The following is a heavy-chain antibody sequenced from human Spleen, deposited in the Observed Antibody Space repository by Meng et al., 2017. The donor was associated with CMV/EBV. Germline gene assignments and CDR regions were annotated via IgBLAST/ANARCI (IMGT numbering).Heavy chain of an antibody. CDR2: VRYDGTAK. CDR1: GFTFSAYG. CDR3: AKGGKGAVPPATSVD. D-gene: IGHD2-2*01. J-gene: IGHJ1*01. Sequence: GESLKISCAASGFTFSAYGMHWVRQAPGKGLERVAFVRYDGTAKYYADSVKGRFTISRDNSENTLLLQMDSLRVEDTAVYYCAKGGKGAVPPATSVDWGQSTLVTVSS. V-gene: IGHV3-30*02.